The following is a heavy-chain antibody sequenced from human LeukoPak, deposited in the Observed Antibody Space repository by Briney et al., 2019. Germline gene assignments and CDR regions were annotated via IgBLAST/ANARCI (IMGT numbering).Heavy chain of an antibody. CDR3: AKAHTAMANTAMAKPLDY. J-gene: IGHJ4*02. Sequence: PGGSLRLSCAASAFTFSSYAMSWVRQAPGKGLEWVSGTSTSGGSTYYADSVKGRFTISRDNSKNTLYLQMNSLRAEDTAVYYCAKAHTAMANTAMAKPLDYWGQGTLVTVSS. CDR2: TSTSGGST. V-gene: IGHV3-23*01. CDR1: AFTFSSYA. D-gene: IGHD5-18*01.